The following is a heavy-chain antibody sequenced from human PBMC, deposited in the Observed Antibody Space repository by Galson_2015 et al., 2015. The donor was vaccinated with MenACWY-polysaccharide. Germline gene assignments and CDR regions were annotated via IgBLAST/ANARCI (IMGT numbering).Heavy chain of an antibody. D-gene: IGHD6-13*01. CDR1: GYSFTTNW. J-gene: IGHJ4*02. CDR2: IYPSDSDT. CDR3: ARHGPYSSSWYY. V-gene: IGHV5-51*01. Sequence: QSGAEVKMPGESLKISCKGSGYSFTTNWIGWVRQMPGKGLEWMGIIYPSDSDTRYSLSFQGQVTISADKSISTAYLQWSSLKASDTAMYYCARHGPYSSSWYYWGQGTLVTVSS.